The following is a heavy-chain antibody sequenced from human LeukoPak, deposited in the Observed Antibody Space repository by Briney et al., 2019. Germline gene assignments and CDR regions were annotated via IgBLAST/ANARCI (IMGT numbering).Heavy chain of an antibody. J-gene: IGHJ4*02. CDR3: GRGDYYDSESYYDPFDY. CDR1: GFTFSSYE. V-gene: IGHV3-48*03. CDR2: ISSSGTTI. Sequence: GGSLRLSCAASGFTFSSYEMNWLRQARGKGLEWVSYISSSGTTIHYADSVKGRFTISRDNAKNSLFLQMNGLRAEDTAVYSCGRGDYYDSESYYDPFDYWGQGPLVPVSS. D-gene: IGHD3-10*01.